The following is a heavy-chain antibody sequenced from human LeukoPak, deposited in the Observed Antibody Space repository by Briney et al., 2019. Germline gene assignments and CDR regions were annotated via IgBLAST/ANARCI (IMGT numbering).Heavy chain of an antibody. V-gene: IGHV1-18*01. CDR1: GYTFTSYD. CDR2: ISAYNGYT. D-gene: IGHD3-10*01. J-gene: IGHJ6*02. Sequence: ASVKVSCKASGYTFTSYDINWVRRAPGQGLEWMGWISAYNGYTNYAQNFQGRVTMTTDASTSTAYMELRSLRSDDTAVYYCVREVSMVRGVITFYHYNGMDVWGQGTAVTVSS. CDR3: VREVSMVRGVITFYHYNGMDV.